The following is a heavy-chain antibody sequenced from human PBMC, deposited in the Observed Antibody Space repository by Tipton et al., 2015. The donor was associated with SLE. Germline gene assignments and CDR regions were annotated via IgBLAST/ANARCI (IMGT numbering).Heavy chain of an antibody. D-gene: IGHD3-3*01. CDR3: ARGPRRSGYYLFDY. V-gene: IGHV4-59*11. CDR2: IYYSGST. J-gene: IGHJ4*02. CDR1: GGSISSHY. Sequence: TLSLTCTVSGGSISSHYWSWIRQPPGKGLEWIGYIYYSGSTNYNPSLKSRVTISVDTSKNQFSLKLSSVTAADTAVYCCARGPRRSGYYLFDYWGQGTLVTVSS.